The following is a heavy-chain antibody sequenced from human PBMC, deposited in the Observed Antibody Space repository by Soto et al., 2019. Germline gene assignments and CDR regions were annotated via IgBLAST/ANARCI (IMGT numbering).Heavy chain of an antibody. J-gene: IGHJ6*02. V-gene: IGHV1-8*01. CDR3: AVLRITIFGVVVNYGVDV. CDR1: GYTFTSYD. CDR2: MNPNSGNT. Sequence: ASVKVSCKASGYTFTSYDIIWVRQATGQGLEWMGWMNPNSGNTGYAQKFQGRVTMTRNTSISTAYMELSSLRSEGTAVYYCAVLRITIFGVVVNYGVDVWGQGTTVTVSS. D-gene: IGHD3-3*01.